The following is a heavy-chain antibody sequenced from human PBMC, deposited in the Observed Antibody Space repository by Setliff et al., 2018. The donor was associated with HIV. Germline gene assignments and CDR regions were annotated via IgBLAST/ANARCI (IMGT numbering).Heavy chain of an antibody. CDR1: GFSFGAYA. Sequence: GSLRLSCAASGFSFGAYAMSWVRQAPGEGLEWVSAILSTGERTFYADSVKGRFTISRDNSKNTVYLQMNSLRAEDTAEYYCAKELAASGLGYFDSWGRGILVTVSS. CDR2: ILSTGERT. V-gene: IGHV3-23*01. D-gene: IGHD3-22*01. CDR3: AKELAASGLGYFDS. J-gene: IGHJ4*02.